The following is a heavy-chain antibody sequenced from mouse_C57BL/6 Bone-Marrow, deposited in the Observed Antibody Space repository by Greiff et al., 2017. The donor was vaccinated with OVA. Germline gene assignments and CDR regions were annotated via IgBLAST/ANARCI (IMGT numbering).Heavy chain of an antibody. CDR3: ARSTTVHWYFDV. J-gene: IGHJ1*03. Sequence: VQLQQSGPELVKPGDSVKISCKASGYSFTGYFMNWVMQSHGKSLEWIGRINPYNGDTFYNQKFKGKATLTVDKSSSTAHMELRSLTSEDSAVYYCARSTTVHWYFDVWGTGTTVTVTS. CDR2: INPYNGDT. CDR1: GYSFTGYF. D-gene: IGHD1-1*01. V-gene: IGHV1-20*01.